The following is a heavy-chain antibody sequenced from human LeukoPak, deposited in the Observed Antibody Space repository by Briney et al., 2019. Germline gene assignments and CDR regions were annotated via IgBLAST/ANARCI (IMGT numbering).Heavy chain of an antibody. V-gene: IGHV4-34*01. CDR1: GGSFSGYY. CDR2: INHSGST. J-gene: IGHJ5*02. D-gene: IGHD3-3*01. CDR3: ARGLAYYDFWSGYRGGPRRFDP. Sequence: SETLSLTCAVYGGSFSGYYWSWIRQPPGKGLEWIGEINHSGSTNYNPSLKSRVTISVDTSKNQFSLKLSSVTAADTAVYYCARGLAYYDFWSGYRGGPRRFDPWGQGTLVTVSS.